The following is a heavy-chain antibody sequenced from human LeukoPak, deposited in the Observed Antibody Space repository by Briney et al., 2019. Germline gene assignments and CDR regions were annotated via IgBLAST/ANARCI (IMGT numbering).Heavy chain of an antibody. V-gene: IGHV4-34*01. CDR2: INHSGST. D-gene: IGHD6-6*01. J-gene: IGHJ4*02. Sequence: SETLSLTCAAYGGSFSGYYWSWIRQPPGKGLEWIGEINHSGSTNYNPSLKSRVTISVDTSKNQFSLKLSSVTAADTAVYYCARASGFDYWGQGTLVTVSS. CDR3: ARASGFDY. CDR1: GGSFSGYY.